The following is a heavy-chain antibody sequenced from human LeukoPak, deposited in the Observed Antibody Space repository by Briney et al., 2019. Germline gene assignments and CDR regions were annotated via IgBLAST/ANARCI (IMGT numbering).Heavy chain of an antibody. V-gene: IGHV4-34*01. CDR3: ARGLGGRDDY. D-gene: IGHD1-26*01. CDR2: TNHSGST. Sequence: PSETLSLTCAVYGESFGAYYWSWIRQPPGKGLEWIGETNHSGSTNYNPSLKSRVTLSVDTPKNQFSLNLTSVTAADTAVYYCARGLGGRDDYWGQGTLVTVSS. J-gene: IGHJ4*02. CDR1: GESFGAYY.